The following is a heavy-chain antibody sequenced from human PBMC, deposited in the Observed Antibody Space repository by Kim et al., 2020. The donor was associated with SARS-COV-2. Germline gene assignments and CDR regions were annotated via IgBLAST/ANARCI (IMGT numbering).Heavy chain of an antibody. Sequence: VSVKVSCKASGYTFTHYYIHWVRQAPGQGLEWMAMMNPNDGTTDYGQKFQGRATVTRDTSTSTVYMELSSLRSDDTAVYYCAREEQQLIHYHGMDVWGQGATVTVS. CDR3: AREEQQLIHYHGMDV. CDR1: GYTFTHYY. D-gene: IGHD1-1*01. V-gene: IGHV1-46*01. J-gene: IGHJ6*02. CDR2: MNPNDGTT.